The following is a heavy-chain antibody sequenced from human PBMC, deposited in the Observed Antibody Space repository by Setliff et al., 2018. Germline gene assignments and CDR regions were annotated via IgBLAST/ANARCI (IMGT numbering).Heavy chain of an antibody. J-gene: IGHJ4*02. V-gene: IGHV4-39*01. CDR1: GGSINRDY. CDR2: TFYSRST. Sequence: PSETLSLTCSVSGGSINRDYWNWIRQPPGKGLEWIGSTFYSRSTYYNPSLKSRVSISVDTSKNQFSLRLSSVTAADTAVYYCARHSNSWPVDYWGQGTLVTVSS. D-gene: IGHD6-13*01. CDR3: ARHSNSWPVDY.